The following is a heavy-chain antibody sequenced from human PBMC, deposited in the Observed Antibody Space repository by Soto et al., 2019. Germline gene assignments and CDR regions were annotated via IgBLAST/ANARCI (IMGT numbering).Heavy chain of an antibody. J-gene: IGHJ3*02. Sequence: QVQLVESGGGVVQPGRSLRLSCAASGFTFSSYGMHWVRQAPGKGLEWVAVISYDGSNKYYADSVKGRFTISRDNSKNTLYLQMNSLRAEDTAVYYCAKDGGSSSWSHAFDIWGQGTMVTVSS. V-gene: IGHV3-30*18. CDR3: AKDGGSSSWSHAFDI. CDR1: GFTFSSYG. D-gene: IGHD6-13*01. CDR2: ISYDGSNK.